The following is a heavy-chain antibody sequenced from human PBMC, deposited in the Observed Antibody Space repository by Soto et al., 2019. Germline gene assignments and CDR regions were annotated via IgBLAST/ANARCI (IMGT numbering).Heavy chain of an antibody. CDR3: AREGPAPYYYYGMDV. Sequence: QVQLVQSGGEVKKPGASVKVSCKTSGYSFTTYGISWVRQAPGQGLEWMGWISAYNGNTNYAQKLQGRVTMTTDTSTSTAYMERRSLSSDDTAVYYCAREGPAPYYYYGMDVWGQGSTVTVSS. V-gene: IGHV1-18*01. CDR1: GYSFTTYG. CDR2: ISAYNGNT. J-gene: IGHJ6*02.